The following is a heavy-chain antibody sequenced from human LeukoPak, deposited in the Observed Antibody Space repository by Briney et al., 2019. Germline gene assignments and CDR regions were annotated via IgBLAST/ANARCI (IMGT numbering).Heavy chain of an antibody. CDR2: INHSGST. J-gene: IGHJ4*02. CDR1: GGSFSGYY. CDR3: ASVRHDYVDY. D-gene: IGHD1-1*01. Sequence: SETLSLTCAVYGGSFSGYYWSWIRQPPGKGLEWIGEINHSGSTNYNPSLKSRVTISVDTSKNQFSLKLSSVTAADTAVYYCASVRHDYVDYWGQGTLVTVSS. V-gene: IGHV4-34*01.